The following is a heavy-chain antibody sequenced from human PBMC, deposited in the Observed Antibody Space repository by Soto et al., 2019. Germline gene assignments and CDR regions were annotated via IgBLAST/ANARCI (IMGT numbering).Heavy chain of an antibody. Sequence: GGSLRLSCAASGFTFSSYSMNWVRQAPGKGLEWVSNIKRGRSDIYYADSVKGRFTISRDNAKNSLYLQMNSLRAEDTAVYYCARHTWFDPWGQGTLVTLSS. CDR1: GFTFSSYS. CDR3: ARHTWFDP. J-gene: IGHJ5*02. CDR2: IKRGRSDI. V-gene: IGHV3-21*01.